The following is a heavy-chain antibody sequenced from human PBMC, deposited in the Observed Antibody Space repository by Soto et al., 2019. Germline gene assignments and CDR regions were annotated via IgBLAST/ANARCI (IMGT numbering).Heavy chain of an antibody. V-gene: IGHV1-69*08. J-gene: IGHJ5*02. Sequence: QVPLVQSGAEVKKPGSSVKVSCKASGGTFSSYTISWVRQAPGQGLEWMGRIIPILGIANYAQKFQGRVTITADKSTSTAYMELSSLRSEDTAVYYCARDNYDILTGYAPQYNWFDPWGQGTLVTVSS. CDR2: IIPILGIA. CDR1: GGTFSSYT. CDR3: ARDNYDILTGYAPQYNWFDP. D-gene: IGHD3-9*01.